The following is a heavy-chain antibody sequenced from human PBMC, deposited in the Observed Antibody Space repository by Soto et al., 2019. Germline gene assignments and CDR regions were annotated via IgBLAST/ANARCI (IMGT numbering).Heavy chain of an antibody. V-gene: IGHV3-30*04. CDR2: ILKDGKSK. Sequence: QVQLVESGGGVVQPGGSLRLSCAASGFILSDFAMHWVRQAPGRGLEWVAVILKDGKSKYYADSVRGRFTISNDTSKDTIFLQLTSLRLDDSAVYYCAKTGCNGGSCFSWFDPWGQGTPVTVSS. J-gene: IGHJ5*02. CDR1: GFILSDFA. CDR3: AKTGCNGGSCFSWFDP. D-gene: IGHD2-15*01.